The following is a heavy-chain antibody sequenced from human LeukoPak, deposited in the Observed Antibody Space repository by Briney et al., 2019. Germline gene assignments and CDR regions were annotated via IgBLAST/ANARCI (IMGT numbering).Heavy chain of an antibody. J-gene: IGHJ4*02. D-gene: IGHD1-26*01. CDR2: ISSSSSYI. CDR1: GFTFSSYS. Sequence: GGSLRLSCAASGFTFSSYSMNWVRQAPWKGLEWVSSISSSSSYIYYADSVKGRFTISRDNAKNSLYLQMNSLRAEDTAVYYCARVPLGGTIDYWGQGTLVTVSS. V-gene: IGHV3-21*01. CDR3: ARVPLGGTIDY.